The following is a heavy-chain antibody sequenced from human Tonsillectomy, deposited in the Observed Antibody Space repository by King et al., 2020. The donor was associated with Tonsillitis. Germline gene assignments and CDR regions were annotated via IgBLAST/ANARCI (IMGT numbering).Heavy chain of an antibody. CDR1: GGSISSSDHY. CDR2: MYYSGTM. J-gene: IGHJ4*02. CDR3: ARSVSGSFDY. D-gene: IGHD1-26*01. V-gene: IGHV4-39*01. Sequence: QLQESGPGVVKPSETLSLTCTVSGGSISSSDHYWAWIRQPPGKGLEWIGYMYYSGTMFYNPSLKSRITISGGTSENRFSRKLSSVTAADTAVYFCARSVSGSFDYWGQGALVTVSS.